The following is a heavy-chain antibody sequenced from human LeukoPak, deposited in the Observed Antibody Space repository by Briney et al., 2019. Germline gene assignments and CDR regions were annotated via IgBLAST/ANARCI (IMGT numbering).Heavy chain of an antibody. D-gene: IGHD6-13*01. CDR1: GYTFTSYG. V-gene: IGHV1-18*04. CDR3: ARVIYGIGKQQLFDY. CDR2: ISAYNGNT. J-gene: IGHJ4*02. Sequence: ASVKVSCKASGYTFTSYGISWVRQAPGQGLEWMGWISAYNGNTNYAQKLQGRVTMTTDTSTSTAHMELRSLRSDDTAVYYCARVIYGIGKQQLFDYWGQGTLVTVSS.